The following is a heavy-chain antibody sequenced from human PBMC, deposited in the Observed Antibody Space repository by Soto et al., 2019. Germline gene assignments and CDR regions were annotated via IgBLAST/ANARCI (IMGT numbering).Heavy chain of an antibody. Sequence: ASVKVSCKASGYTFTNYGISWVRQAPGQGLEWIGWISAYNGDIIYAQKLQGRVTMTTDTSTSTAYMELRSLISDVRAMYCCARVPSYLPEDNGGQGTLVTVSS. J-gene: IGHJ4*02. CDR3: ARVPSYLPEDN. CDR2: ISAYNGDI. V-gene: IGHV1-18*01. CDR1: GYTFTNYG.